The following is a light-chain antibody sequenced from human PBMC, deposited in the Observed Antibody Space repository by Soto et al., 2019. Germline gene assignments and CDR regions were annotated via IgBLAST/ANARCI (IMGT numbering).Light chain of an antibody. V-gene: IGKV3-20*01. CDR2: GAS. Sequence: EIVLTQSPGTLSLSPGERATLSCRASQSVTSTYLAWYQQKPGQAPSLLIYGASSRATGIPYRFSGSGSGTDFTLTISRLEPEDFAVYYCQQYDNSPWTFGQGTKVEIK. CDR1: QSVTSTY. J-gene: IGKJ1*01. CDR3: QQYDNSPWT.